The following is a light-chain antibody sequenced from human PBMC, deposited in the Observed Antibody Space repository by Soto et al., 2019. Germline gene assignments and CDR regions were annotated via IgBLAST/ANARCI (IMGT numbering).Light chain of an antibody. CDR3: QQYATFPRT. Sequence: DIQMTQSPSTLSASVGDRITITCRASQSIIRWLAWYQQKPGKAPKLLMYRASTLESGVPSRFSGSGSGTEFKLTISSLQPDDFATYHCQQYATFPRTFGQGTKVEIK. V-gene: IGKV1-5*03. CDR2: RAS. CDR1: QSIIRW. J-gene: IGKJ1*01.